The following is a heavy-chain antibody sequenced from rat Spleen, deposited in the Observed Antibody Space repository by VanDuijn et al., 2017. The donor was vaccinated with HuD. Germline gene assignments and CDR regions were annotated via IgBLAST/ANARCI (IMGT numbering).Heavy chain of an antibody. CDR1: GFTFSDYG. D-gene: IGHD1-6*01. Sequence: EVQLVESGGGLVQPGKSLKFSCAASGFTFSDYGMAWVRQAPKKGLEWVASISPSGGSTYYRDSVKGRFTISRDNAKNSLFLQMNSLRSEDTATYYCARLTFYGYGYYFDYWGQGVMVTVSS. CDR2: ISPSGGST. CDR3: ARLTFYGYGYYFDY. J-gene: IGHJ2*01. V-gene: IGHV5S23*01.